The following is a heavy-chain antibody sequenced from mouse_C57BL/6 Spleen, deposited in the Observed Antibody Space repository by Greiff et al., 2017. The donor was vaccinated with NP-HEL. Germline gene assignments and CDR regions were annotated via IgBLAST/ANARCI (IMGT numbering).Heavy chain of an antibody. CDR1: GFTFSSYG. J-gene: IGHJ2*01. CDR2: ISSGGSYT. CDR3: ASSRQLRLRVFDY. V-gene: IGHV5-6*01. Sequence: EVKVVESGGDLVKPGGSLKLSCAASGFTFSSYGMSWVRQTPDKRLEWVATISSGGSYTYYPDSVKGRFTISRYNAKNTLYLQMSSLKSEDTAMYYCASSRQLRLRVFDYWGQGTTLTVSS. D-gene: IGHD3-2*02.